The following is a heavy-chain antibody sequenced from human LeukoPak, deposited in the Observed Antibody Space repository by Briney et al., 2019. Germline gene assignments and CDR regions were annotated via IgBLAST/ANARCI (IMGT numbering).Heavy chain of an antibody. CDR2: INHSGST. V-gene: IGHV4-34*01. Sequence: PSETLSLTCAVYGGSFSGYYWSWIRQPPGKGLEWIGEINHSGSTNYNPSLKSRVTISVDTSKNQFSLKLSSVTAADTAVYYCARVGGPGPYYFDYWGQGTLVTVSS. J-gene: IGHJ4*02. CDR1: GGSFSGYY. CDR3: ARVGGPGPYYFDY. D-gene: IGHD3-10*01.